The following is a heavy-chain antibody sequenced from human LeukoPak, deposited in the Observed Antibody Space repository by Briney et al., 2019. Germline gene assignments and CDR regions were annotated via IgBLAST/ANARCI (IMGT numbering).Heavy chain of an antibody. J-gene: IGHJ4*02. V-gene: IGHV3-23*01. CDR1: GFTFSSYS. Sequence: PTGGSLRLSCAASGFTFSSYSMNWVRQAPGKGLEWVSAISGSGVTTYYADSVKGRFTIPRDTSKNTLYLQMTSLRAEDTAVYYCATGRQAAAGRLLFDYWGQGTLVTVSS. D-gene: IGHD6-13*01. CDR3: ATGRQAAAGRLLFDY. CDR2: ISGSGVTT.